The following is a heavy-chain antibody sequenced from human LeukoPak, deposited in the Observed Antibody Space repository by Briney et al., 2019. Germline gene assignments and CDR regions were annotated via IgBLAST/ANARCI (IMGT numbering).Heavy chain of an antibody. D-gene: IGHD3-3*01. J-gene: IGHJ4*02. V-gene: IGHV3-49*04. Sequence: GGSLRLSCAASGFTFSSYAITWVRQAPGKGLEWVGFIRSKAYGGTTEYAASVKGRFTISRDDPKSIAYLQMNSLKTEDTAVYYCTRDGNFYDFWSGYEPIDYWGQGTLVTVSS. CDR2: IRSKAYGGTT. CDR1: GFTFSSYA. CDR3: TRDGNFYDFWSGYEPIDY.